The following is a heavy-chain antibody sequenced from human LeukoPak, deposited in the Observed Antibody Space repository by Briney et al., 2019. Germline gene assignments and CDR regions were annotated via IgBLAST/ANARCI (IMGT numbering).Heavy chain of an antibody. CDR3: ARGPVWCSGYYRRCSLDY. Sequence: PSETLSLTCAVYGGSFSGYYWSWIRQPPGKGLEWIGEINHSGSTNYNPSLKSRVTISVDTSKNQFSLKLSSVTAADTAVYYCARGPVWCSGYYRRCSLDYWGQGTLVTVSS. CDR2: INHSGST. J-gene: IGHJ4*02. V-gene: IGHV4-34*01. D-gene: IGHD3-22*01. CDR1: GGSFSGYY.